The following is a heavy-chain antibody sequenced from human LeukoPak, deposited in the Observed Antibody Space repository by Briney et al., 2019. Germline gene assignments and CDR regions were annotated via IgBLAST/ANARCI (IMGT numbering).Heavy chain of an antibody. CDR3: ARDHEVGDGYTGPWYNWFDP. V-gene: IGHV3-48*03. CDR2: ISSSGSTI. CDR1: GFTFSSYE. D-gene: IGHD5-24*01. J-gene: IGHJ5*02. Sequence: GGSLRLSCAASGFTFSSYEMNWVRQAPGKGLEWVSYISSSGSTIYYADSVKGRFTISRDNAKNSLYLQMNSLRAEDTAVYYCARDHEVGDGYTGPWYNWFDPWGQGTLVTVSS.